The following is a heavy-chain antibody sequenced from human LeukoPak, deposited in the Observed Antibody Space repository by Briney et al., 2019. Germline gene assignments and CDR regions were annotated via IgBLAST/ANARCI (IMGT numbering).Heavy chain of an antibody. D-gene: IGHD5-18*01. V-gene: IGHV3-23*01. CDR1: GFTFSNYA. CDR3: AKGATNGYSYGSSFDY. CDR2: VSSSGDET. Sequence: GGSLRLSCAASGFTFSNYAMSWVRQPPGKGLEWVSTVSSSGDETHYADSVQGRFTISRDNSKNTLSLHMNSSRGEDTAVYYCAKGATNGYSYGSSFDYWGQGTLVTVSS. J-gene: IGHJ4*02.